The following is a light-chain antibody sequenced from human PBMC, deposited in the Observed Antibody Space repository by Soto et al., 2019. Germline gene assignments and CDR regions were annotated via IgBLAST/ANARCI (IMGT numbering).Light chain of an antibody. CDR3: QQYGSSYT. CDR2: RAS. V-gene: IGKV3-20*01. CDR1: QSVSSNY. J-gene: IGKJ2*01. Sequence: EIVLTQSPGTLSLSPGERATLSCRASQSVSSNYLAWYQQKPGQAPRLLIYRASSTATGIPDRFSGSGSGTDFTLTISRLEPEDFAVYYCQQYGSSYTFGQGTKLEIK.